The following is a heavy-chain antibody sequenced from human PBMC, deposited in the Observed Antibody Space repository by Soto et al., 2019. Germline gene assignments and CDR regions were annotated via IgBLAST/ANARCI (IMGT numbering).Heavy chain of an antibody. Sequence: EVQLVESGGGLVQPGGSLRLSCAASGFIFSTYWMHWVRQVPGKGLVWVSRISTDGSSTSYADSVKGRFTISRDNAKNTLFMQMNILRGEDTAMYCCARDTSGSGCIDYWGQGPIVTFSS. V-gene: IGHV3-74*01. D-gene: IGHD2-15*01. J-gene: IGHJ4*02. CDR3: ARDTSGSGCIDY. CDR1: GFIFSTYW. CDR2: ISTDGSST.